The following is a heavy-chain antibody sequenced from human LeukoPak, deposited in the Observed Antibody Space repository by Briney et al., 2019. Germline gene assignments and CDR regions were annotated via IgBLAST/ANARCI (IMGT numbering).Heavy chain of an antibody. CDR3: ATTMVRGVMGPYYFDY. CDR1: GGSFSGYY. V-gene: IGHV4-59*01. D-gene: IGHD3-10*01. J-gene: IGHJ4*02. CDR2: IYYSGST. Sequence: SETLSLTCAVYGGSFSGYYWSWIRQPPGKGLEWIGYIYYSGSTNYNPSLKSRVTISVDTSKNQFSLKLSSVTAADTAVYYCATTMVRGVMGPYYFDYWGQGTLVTVSS.